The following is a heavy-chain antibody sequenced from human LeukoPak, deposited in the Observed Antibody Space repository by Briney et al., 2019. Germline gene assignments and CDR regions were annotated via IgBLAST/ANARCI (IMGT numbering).Heavy chain of an antibody. D-gene: IGHD6-19*01. CDR1: GFTFSSHG. CDR3: ARDPSRLVQFLPYYMDV. CDR2: ISSSGSTI. J-gene: IGHJ6*03. Sequence: GGSLRLSCAASGFTFSSHGMSWIRQAPGKGLEWVSYISSSGSTIYYADSVKGRFTISRDNAKNSLYLQMNSLRAEDTAVYYCARDPSRLVQFLPYYMDVWGKGTTVTVSS. V-gene: IGHV3-48*04.